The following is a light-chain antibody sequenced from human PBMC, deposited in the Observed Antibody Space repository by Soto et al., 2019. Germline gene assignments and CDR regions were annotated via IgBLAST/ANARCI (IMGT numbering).Light chain of an antibody. J-gene: IGKJ2*01. CDR2: GAS. V-gene: IGKV3-15*01. CDR3: QQYFNWPPYT. CDR1: QSVSSN. Sequence: EVVLTQSPATLSVSPGDRATLSCRASQSVSSNLAWYQQKPGQTPRLLIYGASTRATGVPPRFSGSRSGTEFTLTISAVQSEDFAVYYCQQYFNWPPYTFGQGTKVDIK.